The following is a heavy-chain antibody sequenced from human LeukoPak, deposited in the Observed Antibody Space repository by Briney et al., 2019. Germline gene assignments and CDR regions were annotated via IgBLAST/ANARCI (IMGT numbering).Heavy chain of an antibody. V-gene: IGHV4-59*01. Sequence: NPSETLSLTCTVSGGSISSYYWSWIRQPPGKRLEWIGYIYYSGSTNYNPSLKSRVTISVDTSKNQFSLKLSSVTAADTAVYYCARGKYYYDSSGYYFIDYWGQGTLVTVSS. CDR1: GGSISSYY. D-gene: IGHD3-22*01. CDR3: ARGKYYYDSSGYYFIDY. CDR2: IYYSGST. J-gene: IGHJ4*02.